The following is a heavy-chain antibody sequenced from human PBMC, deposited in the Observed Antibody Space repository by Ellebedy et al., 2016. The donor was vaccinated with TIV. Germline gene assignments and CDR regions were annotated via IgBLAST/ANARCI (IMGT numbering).Heavy chain of an antibody. CDR2: SHRDGDT. V-gene: IGHV3-66*01. CDR1: GFTVSSDY. Sequence: GGSLRLSCTASGFTVSSDYMSWVRQAPGKGLEWVSVSHRDGDTNYADSVKGRFIVSRDKSRNTLYLQMTGLSVEDTAVYYCAKETFNDVDLKVWGALDIWGQGTMVTVSS. J-gene: IGHJ3*02. CDR3: AKETFNDVDLKVWGALDI. D-gene: IGHD1-1*01.